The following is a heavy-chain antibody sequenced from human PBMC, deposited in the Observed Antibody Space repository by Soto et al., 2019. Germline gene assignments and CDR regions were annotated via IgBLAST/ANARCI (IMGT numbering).Heavy chain of an antibody. Sequence: GGSLRLSCAASGFTFSSFDMSWVRQAPGKGLEWVSAISGSGGSTYYADSVKGRFTISRDNSKNTLYLQMNSLRAEDTAVYYCAKERWFGELFHYWGQGTLVTVSS. CDR3: AKERWFGELFHY. D-gene: IGHD3-10*01. CDR1: GFTFSSFD. V-gene: IGHV3-23*01. J-gene: IGHJ4*02. CDR2: ISGSGGST.